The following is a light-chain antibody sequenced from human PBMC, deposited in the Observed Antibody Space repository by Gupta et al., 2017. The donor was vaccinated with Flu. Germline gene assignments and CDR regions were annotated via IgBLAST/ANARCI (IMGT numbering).Light chain of an antibody. J-gene: IGKJ4*01. Sequence: EIVLTQSPAALSLSPGVRVTLSCRASQSVRDYLAWYHQRPGQSPRLLIYDASNRATDVPARFNASGSETDFTLTISGLEPEDSGVYYCQQRNKWPLTFGGGTRIEIK. CDR3: QQRNKWPLT. V-gene: IGKV3-11*01. CDR1: QSVRDY. CDR2: DAS.